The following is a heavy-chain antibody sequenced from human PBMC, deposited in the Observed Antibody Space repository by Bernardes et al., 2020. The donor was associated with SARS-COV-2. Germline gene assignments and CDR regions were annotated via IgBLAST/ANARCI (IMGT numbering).Heavy chain of an antibody. J-gene: IGHJ4*02. CDR2: IKEDGSEI. CDR1: GFRFSSFW. D-gene: IGHD1-26*01. Sequence: GGSLRLSCVASGFRFSSFWMSWVRPAPGKGLEWVANIKEDGSEIYYVDSVKGRFTISRDNAKNSVFLQMNSLRVEDTAVYYCSRRVGHSWGQGILVTVSS. V-gene: IGHV3-7*01. CDR3: SRRVGHS.